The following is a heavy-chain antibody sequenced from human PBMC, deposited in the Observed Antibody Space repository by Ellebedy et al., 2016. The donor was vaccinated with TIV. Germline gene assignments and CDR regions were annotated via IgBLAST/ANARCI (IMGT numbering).Heavy chain of an antibody. CDR3: ARTQNYDFWSGYPSYYYYGMDV. D-gene: IGHD3-3*01. Sequence: SETLSLXXTVSGGSISSYYWSWIRQPPGKGLAWLGYIYYSGSTNYNPSLKSRCTISVDTSKNQFSLKLSSVTAADTAVYYCARTQNYDFWSGYPSYYYYGMDVWGQGTTVTVSS. CDR1: GGSISSYY. V-gene: IGHV4-59*01. J-gene: IGHJ6*02. CDR2: IYYSGST.